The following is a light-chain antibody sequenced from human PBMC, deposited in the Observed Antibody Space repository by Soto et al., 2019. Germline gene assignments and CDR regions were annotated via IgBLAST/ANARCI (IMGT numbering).Light chain of an antibody. J-gene: IGLJ1*01. Sequence: QSVLTQPPPMFGTPPPSVTIFCSLTSSNVGSYNHVPWHQHAQGTAPKFMIYEVSNRPSGVPDRFSGSKSGNTASLTISGLQHEDEADYHCDSFATSDTYVFGTGTKVTVL. CDR3: DSFATSDTYV. CDR1: SSNVGSYNH. V-gene: IGLV2-18*02. CDR2: EVS.